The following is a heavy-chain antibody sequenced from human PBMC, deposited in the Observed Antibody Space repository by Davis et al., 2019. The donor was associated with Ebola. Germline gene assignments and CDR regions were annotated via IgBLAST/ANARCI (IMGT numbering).Heavy chain of an antibody. V-gene: IGHV3-23*01. CDR2: ISSGGGAP. CDR1: GFNFSSYW. D-gene: IGHD1-26*01. CDR3: AKQRGVGAIDYDY. J-gene: IGHJ4*02. Sequence: GESLKISCAASGFNFSSYWMSWVRQAPGKGLEWVSDISSGGGAPYYADSVKGRFTTFRDNPKNTLYLQMNSLRADDTAVYYCAKQRGVGAIDYDYWGQGTVVTVSS.